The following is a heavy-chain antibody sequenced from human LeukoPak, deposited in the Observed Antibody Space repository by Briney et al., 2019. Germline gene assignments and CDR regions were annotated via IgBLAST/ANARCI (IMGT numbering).Heavy chain of an antibody. CDR1: GFTFSNHA. CDR3: AKDWGHYYGSGSYFDY. Sequence: GGSLRLSCAASGFTFSNHAMSWVRQAPGKGLEWVSTISGSGGSTHYADSVKGRFTISRDNSKNTLYLQMNSLRAEDTAVYYCAKDWGHYYGSGSYFDYWGQGTLVTVSS. J-gene: IGHJ4*02. CDR2: ISGSGGST. D-gene: IGHD3-10*01. V-gene: IGHV3-23*01.